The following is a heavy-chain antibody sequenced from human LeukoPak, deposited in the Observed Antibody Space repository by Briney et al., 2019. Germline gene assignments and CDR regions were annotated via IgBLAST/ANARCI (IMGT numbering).Heavy chain of an antibody. J-gene: IGHJ5*02. D-gene: IGHD6-19*01. CDR3: ARGGGIAVLGWLDP. V-gene: IGHV3-23*01. Sequence: GGSLRLSCAASGFTFNSYAMNWVRQAPGMGLEWVSTISGTGFTTCYAESLKGRFTISRDNSRDTLYLQMNSLRAEDTAVYYCARGGGIAVLGWLDPWGQGTLVTVSS. CDR1: GFTFNSYA. CDR2: ISGTGFTT.